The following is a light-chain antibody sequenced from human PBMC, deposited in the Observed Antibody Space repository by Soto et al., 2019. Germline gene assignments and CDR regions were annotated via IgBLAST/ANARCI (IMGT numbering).Light chain of an antibody. J-gene: IGLJ1*01. CDR1: SSNIGSYT. Sequence: QSVLTQPPSASGTPGQRVTISCSGSSSNIGSYTVNWYQQLPGMAPKLLIYNNQRPSGVPDRFSGSKSGTSASLAISGLQSEDEADYHCATWDDSLTGFVFGPGTKLTVL. CDR2: NN. CDR3: ATWDDSLTGFV. V-gene: IGLV1-44*01.